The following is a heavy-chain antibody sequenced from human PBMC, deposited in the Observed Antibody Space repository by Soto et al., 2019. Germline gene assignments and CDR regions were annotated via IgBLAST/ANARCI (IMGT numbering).Heavy chain of an antibody. D-gene: IGHD4-17*01. V-gene: IGHV4-31*03. CDR2: IYYSGST. Sequence: QVRLQESGPGLVKPSQTLSLTCTVSGGSISSGGYYWSWIRQHPGKGLEWIGYIYYSGSTYYNPSLKSRVTISVDTSKNQFSLKLSSVTAADTAVYYCARRDGDYAEIDYWGQGTLVTVSS. CDR3: ARRDGDYAEIDY. CDR1: GGSISSGGYY. J-gene: IGHJ4*02.